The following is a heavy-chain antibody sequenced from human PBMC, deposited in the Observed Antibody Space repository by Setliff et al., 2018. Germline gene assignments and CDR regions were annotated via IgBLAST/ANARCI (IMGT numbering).Heavy chain of an antibody. CDR1: NDSISSRHYY. CDR2: IYTSWST. V-gene: IGHV4-61*09. J-gene: IGHJ6*03. D-gene: IGHD3-3*01. Sequence: SVTMSLTCTVSNDSISSRHYYGGWIRQPAGKGLEWIGQIYTSWSTIYNPSLKSRVTILLDTSKNQFSLTLTSVTAADTAVYYCARMTGFQYIDVWGKGTTVTVSS. CDR3: ARMTGFQYIDV.